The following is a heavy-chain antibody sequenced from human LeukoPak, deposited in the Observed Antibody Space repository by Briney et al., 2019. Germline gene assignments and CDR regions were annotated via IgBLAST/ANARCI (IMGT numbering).Heavy chain of an antibody. CDR3: ARVGRDYSSSSPPDY. V-gene: IGHV3-74*01. CDR2: INTDGSST. D-gene: IGHD6-6*01. Sequence: GGSLRLSCAASGFTFSTYWMHWVRQAPGKGPVWVSRINTDGSSTLYADSVRGRFTISRDNAKKTLYLQMNSLRAEDTAMYYCARVGRDYSSSSPPDYWGQGALVTVSS. J-gene: IGHJ4*02. CDR1: GFTFSTYW.